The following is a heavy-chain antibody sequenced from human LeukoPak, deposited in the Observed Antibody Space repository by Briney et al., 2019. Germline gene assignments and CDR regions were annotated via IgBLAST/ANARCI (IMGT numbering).Heavy chain of an antibody. CDR2: IYYSGST. Sequence: PSETLSLTCTVSGGSISSGGYYWSWIRQHPGKGLEWIGYIYYSGSTYYNPSLKSRVTISVDTSKNQFSLKLSSVTAADTAVYYCARGPRGKVTAIPIDYWGQGTLVTVSS. V-gene: IGHV4-31*03. CDR3: ARGPRGKVTAIPIDY. J-gene: IGHJ4*02. CDR1: GGSISSGGYY. D-gene: IGHD2-21*02.